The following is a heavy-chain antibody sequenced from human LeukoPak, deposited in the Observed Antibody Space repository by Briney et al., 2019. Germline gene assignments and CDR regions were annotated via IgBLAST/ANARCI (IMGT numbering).Heavy chain of an antibody. CDR2: ISSSSSTI. J-gene: IGHJ5*02. V-gene: IGHV3-48*01. CDR1: GFTLSSYN. CDR3: AKGATTGWFDP. D-gene: IGHD1-26*01. Sequence: HPGGSLRLSCAASGFTLSSYNMNWVRQAPGKGLEWVSYISSSSSTIYYADSVKGRFTISRDNAKNSLYLQMNSLRAEDTAVYYCAKGATTGWFDPWGQGTLVIVSS.